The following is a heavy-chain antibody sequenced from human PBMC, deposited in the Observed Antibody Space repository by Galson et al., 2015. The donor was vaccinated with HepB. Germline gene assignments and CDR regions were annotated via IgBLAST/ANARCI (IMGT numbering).Heavy chain of an antibody. Sequence: SVKVSCKASGGALRGYAIMWVRQAPGQGLEWMGALFPMIGTTEYAQKFQGRLTITADESSSTAYMELTNLRSDDTAMYYCAKDEGPGEDAFVFWGQGTVISVSS. D-gene: IGHD1-26*01. CDR2: LFPMIGTT. V-gene: IGHV1-69*13. CDR3: AKDEGPGEDAFVF. J-gene: IGHJ3*01. CDR1: GGALRGYA.